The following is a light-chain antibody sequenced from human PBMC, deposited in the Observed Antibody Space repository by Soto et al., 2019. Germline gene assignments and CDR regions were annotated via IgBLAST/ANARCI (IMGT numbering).Light chain of an antibody. V-gene: IGLV1-51*02. J-gene: IGLJ1*01. CDR1: SSNIGRNY. Sequence: CVLTQPPSVSAAPGERVTISCSGSSSNIGRNYVCWYQQLPGAAPKLLIYETYQRPSGIPDRFSGSKSGTSATLDITGLQTGDEADYYCGTWDSSLNTDVFGTGTKVTVL. CDR3: GTWDSSLNTDV. CDR2: ETY.